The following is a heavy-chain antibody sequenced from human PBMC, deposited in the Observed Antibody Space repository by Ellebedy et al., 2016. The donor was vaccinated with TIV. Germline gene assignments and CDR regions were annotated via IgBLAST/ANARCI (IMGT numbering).Heavy chain of an antibody. Sequence: GESLKISCVASGFSFRSYWMTWVRQAPGKGLEWVANINQGGSERHYVDSVKGRFTISRDNAKNSLYLEMNSLRAEDTAVYYCATDGSYGDYLSPAHAFEIWGQGTVVAVSS. J-gene: IGHJ3*02. CDR3: ATDGSYGDYLSPAHAFEI. CDR1: GFSFRSYW. CDR2: INQGGSER. V-gene: IGHV3-7*01. D-gene: IGHD4-17*01.